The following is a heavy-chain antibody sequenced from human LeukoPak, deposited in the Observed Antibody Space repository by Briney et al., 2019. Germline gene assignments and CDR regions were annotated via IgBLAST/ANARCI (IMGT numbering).Heavy chain of an antibody. CDR3: ARVGGSYYDY. Sequence: GGSLRLSCAASGFTFSSYSMNWVRQAPGKGLVWVSSISSSSSYIYYADSVKGRFTISRDNAKNSLYLQMNSLRAEDTAVYYCARVGGSYYDYWGQGTLVTVSS. J-gene: IGHJ4*02. D-gene: IGHD1-26*01. V-gene: IGHV3-21*01. CDR1: GFTFSSYS. CDR2: ISSSSSYI.